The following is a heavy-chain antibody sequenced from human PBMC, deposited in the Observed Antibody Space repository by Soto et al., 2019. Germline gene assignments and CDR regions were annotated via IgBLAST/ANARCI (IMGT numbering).Heavy chain of an antibody. J-gene: IGHJ6*02. V-gene: IGHV3-49*03. CDR1: GFTFGDYA. CDR2: IRSKAYGGTA. Sequence: GGSLRLSCTASGFTFGDYAMSWFRQAPGKGLEWVGFIRSKAYGGTAEYAASVKGRFTISRDNSKNTLYLQMNSLRADDTAVYYCARDTPNGMDVWGQGTTVTVSS. CDR3: ARDTPNGMDV.